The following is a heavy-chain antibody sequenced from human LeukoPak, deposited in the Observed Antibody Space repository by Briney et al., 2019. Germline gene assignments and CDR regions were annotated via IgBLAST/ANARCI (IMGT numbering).Heavy chain of an antibody. J-gene: IGHJ4*02. CDR3: ARLSIDTSCLDS. CDR2: IYYSGST. D-gene: IGHD1-26*01. CDR1: GGSISSSSYY. V-gene: IGHV4-39*01. Sequence: KPSETLSLTCTVSGGSISSSSYYWGWIRQPPGKGLEWIGSIYYSGSTYYNPSLKSRVTISVDTSKNQFSLKLSSVTAADTAVYYCARLSIDTSCLDSWGQGTLVTVSS.